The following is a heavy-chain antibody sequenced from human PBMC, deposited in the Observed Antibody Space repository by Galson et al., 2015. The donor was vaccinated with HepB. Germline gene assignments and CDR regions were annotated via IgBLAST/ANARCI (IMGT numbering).Heavy chain of an antibody. Sequence: SLRLSCAATGFTFSSYGMHWIRQAPGKGLEWVGIVSFDGSNTAYTESVRGRFTIARDNNKNTVYLQMNSLRVEETALYYCAKGRGDCSGWYEVGFVLWGQGTLATVSS. V-gene: IGHV3-30*18. CDR2: VSFDGSNT. CDR1: GFTFSSYG. D-gene: IGHD6-19*01. CDR3: AKGRGDCSGWYEVGFVL. J-gene: IGHJ3*01.